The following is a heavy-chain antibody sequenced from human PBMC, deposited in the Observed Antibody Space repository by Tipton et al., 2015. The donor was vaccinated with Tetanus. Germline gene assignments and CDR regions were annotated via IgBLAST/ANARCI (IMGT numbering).Heavy chain of an antibody. CDR2: IFYSGRT. CDR1: GDSMTDFY. V-gene: IGHV4-59*01. D-gene: IGHD5-24*01. J-gene: IGHJ4*02. Sequence: TLSLTCNVSGDSMTDFYWSWIRQPPGKGLEWIAYIFYSGRTQYNPSLKSRVTISVDTAKNQFSLQLSSVTAADTAVYYCARTTRRWLHPDYWGQGTPVTVSS. CDR3: ARTTRRWLHPDY.